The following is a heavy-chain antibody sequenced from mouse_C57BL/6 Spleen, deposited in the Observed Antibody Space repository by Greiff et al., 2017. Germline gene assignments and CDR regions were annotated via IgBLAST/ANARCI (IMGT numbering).Heavy chain of an antibody. CDR3: ARAHYYGSTYYYAMDY. V-gene: IGHV1-81*01. Sequence: QVQLKASGAELARPGASVKLSCKASGYTFTSYGISWVKQRTGQGLEWIGEIYPRSGNTYYNEKFKGKATLTADKSSSTAYMELRSLASEDSAVYFCARAHYYGSTYYYAMDYWGQGTSVTVSS. J-gene: IGHJ4*01. D-gene: IGHD1-1*01. CDR2: IYPRSGNT. CDR1: GYTFTSYG.